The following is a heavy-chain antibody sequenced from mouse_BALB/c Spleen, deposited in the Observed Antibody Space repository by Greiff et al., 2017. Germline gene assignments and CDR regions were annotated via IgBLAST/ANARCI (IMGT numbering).Heavy chain of an antibody. CDR2: ISYSGST. V-gene: IGHV3-2*02. CDR1: GYSITSDYA. J-gene: IGHJ2*01. Sequence: EVQRVESGPGLVKPSQSLSLTCTVTGYSITSDYAWNWIRQFPGNKLEWMGYISYSGSTSYNPSLKSRISITRDTSKNQFFLQLNSVTTEDTATYYCARGDDYDFDYWGQGTTLTVSS. CDR3: ARGDDYDFDY. D-gene: IGHD2-4*01.